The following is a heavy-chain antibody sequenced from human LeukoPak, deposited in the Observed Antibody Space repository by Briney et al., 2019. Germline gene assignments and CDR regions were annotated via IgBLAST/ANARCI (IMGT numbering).Heavy chain of an antibody. Sequence: SETLSLTCTVSGGSISSGSYYWSWIRQPAGKGLEWIGRIYTSGSTNYNPSLKSRVTISVDTSKDQFSLKLSSVTAADTAVYYCARGGLVLRQPYYFDYWGQGTLVTVSS. CDR2: IYTSGST. J-gene: IGHJ4*02. CDR1: GGSISSGSYY. V-gene: IGHV4-61*02. D-gene: IGHD3-3*01. CDR3: ARGGLVLRQPYYFDY.